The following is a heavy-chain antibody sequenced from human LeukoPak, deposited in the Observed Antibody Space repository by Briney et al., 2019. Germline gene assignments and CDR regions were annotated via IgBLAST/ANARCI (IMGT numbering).Heavy chain of an antibody. CDR1: GYRFTAYP. J-gene: IGHJ1*01. Sequence: ASVKVSCKTSGYRFTAYPLYWVRQAPGQGLEWLGWMNPHSGETSNAQKFQGRVTMTRDTSISVAYMELSSLRSDDTAVYYCARGMDAEAFQNWGQGTLVTVSS. CDR3: ARGMDAEAFQN. V-gene: IGHV1-2*02. D-gene: IGHD2-2*03. CDR2: MNPHSGET.